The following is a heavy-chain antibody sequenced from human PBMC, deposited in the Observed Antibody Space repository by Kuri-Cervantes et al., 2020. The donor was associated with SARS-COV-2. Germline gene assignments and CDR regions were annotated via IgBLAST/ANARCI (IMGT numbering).Heavy chain of an antibody. CDR1: GGSFSGYY. J-gene: IGHJ4*02. CDR2: IYYSGST. Sequence: SETLSLTCAVYGGSFSGYYWSWIRQPPGKGLEWIGYIYYSGSTYYNPSLKSRVTISVDTSKNQFSLKLSSVTAADTAVYYCASVGPGSVHWGQGTLVTVYS. V-gene: IGHV4-34*01. D-gene: IGHD1-26*01. CDR3: ASVGPGSVH.